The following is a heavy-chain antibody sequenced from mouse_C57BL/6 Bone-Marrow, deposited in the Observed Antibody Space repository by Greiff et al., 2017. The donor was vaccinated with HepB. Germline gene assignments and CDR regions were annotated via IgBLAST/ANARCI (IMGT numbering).Heavy chain of an antibody. V-gene: IGHV5-4*03. J-gene: IGHJ4*01. CDR3: ARVIYDGYHIFFLYYYAMDY. D-gene: IGHD2-3*01. Sequence: EVKLVESGGGLVKPGGSLKLSCAASGFTFSSYAMSWVRQTPEKRLEWVATLSDGGSYTYYPDNVKGRFTISRDNAKNNLYLQMSHLKSEDTAMYYCARVIYDGYHIFFLYYYAMDYWGQGTSVTVSS. CDR2: LSDGGSYT. CDR1: GFTFSSYA.